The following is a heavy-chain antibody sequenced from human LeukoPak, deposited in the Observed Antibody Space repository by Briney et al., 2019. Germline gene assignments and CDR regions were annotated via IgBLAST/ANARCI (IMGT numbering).Heavy chain of an antibody. J-gene: IGHJ5*02. V-gene: IGHV3-74*01. CDR1: GFTFSTYW. CDR3: AREHIMVRGVIDH. Sequence: PGGSLRLSCAASGFTFSTYWMLWVRQTPEKGLVWLSRINFDGSSTDYADSVKGRFTISRDNAKNTVYLQMNSLRADDSALYYCAREHIMVRGVIDHWGQGTLVTVSS. D-gene: IGHD3-10*01. CDR2: INFDGSST.